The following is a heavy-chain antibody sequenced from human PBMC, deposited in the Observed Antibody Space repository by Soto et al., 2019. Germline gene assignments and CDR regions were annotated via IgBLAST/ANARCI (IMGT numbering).Heavy chain of an antibody. CDR1: GFIFSKYA. CDR2: ISGSGGNT. Sequence: GGSLRLSCAASGFIFSKYAMSWVRQAPGKGLEWVSAISGSGGNTYYADSVKGRFTISRDNSKNTLYLQMDSLRAEDTAVYYCAKRLPKPGPYFDFWGQGTLVTVSS. J-gene: IGHJ4*02. CDR3: AKRLPKPGPYFDF. V-gene: IGHV3-23*01.